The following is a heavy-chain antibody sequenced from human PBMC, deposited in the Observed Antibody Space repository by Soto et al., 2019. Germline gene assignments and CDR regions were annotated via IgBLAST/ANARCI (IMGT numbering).Heavy chain of an antibody. J-gene: IGHJ6*02. CDR1: GYTFTSYG. D-gene: IGHD6-13*01. CDR2: ISAYNGNT. Sequence: AASVKVSCKASGYTFTSYGISWVRQAPGQGLEWMGWISAYNGNTNYAQKLQGRVTMTTDTSTSTAYMELRSLRSDDTAVYYCARDSSIGAARFDYYYGMDVWGQGTTVTVSS. V-gene: IGHV1-18*04. CDR3: ARDSSIGAARFDYYYGMDV.